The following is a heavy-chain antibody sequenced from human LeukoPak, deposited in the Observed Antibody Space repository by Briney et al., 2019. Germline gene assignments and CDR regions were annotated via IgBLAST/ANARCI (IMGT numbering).Heavy chain of an antibody. Sequence: PGGSLRLSCAASGFTFSDYYMSWIRQAPGKGLEWVAYISSSGNTRYYADSAKGRFTISRDNAKNSLYLQMNSLRAEDTAVYYCAWGGMAAFDSWGQGTLVTVSS. CDR1: GFTFSDYY. V-gene: IGHV3-11*04. CDR3: AWGGMAAFDS. J-gene: IGHJ4*02. D-gene: IGHD3-16*01. CDR2: ISSSGNTR.